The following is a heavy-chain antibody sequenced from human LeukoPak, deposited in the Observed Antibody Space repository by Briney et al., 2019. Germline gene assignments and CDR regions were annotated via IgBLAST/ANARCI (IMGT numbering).Heavy chain of an antibody. Sequence: GGSLRLSCAASGFTFSSYNMNWLRQAPGKGLEWVSFISSSSSYIDYADSVKGRFTISRDNTKNSLFLQMNNVRAEDTAVYYCARRGYYYDSSGYYSYEGRDYWGQGTVVTVSS. CDR1: GFTFSSYN. CDR2: ISSSSSYI. CDR3: ARRGYYYDSSGYYSYEGRDY. J-gene: IGHJ4*02. V-gene: IGHV3-21*01. D-gene: IGHD3-22*01.